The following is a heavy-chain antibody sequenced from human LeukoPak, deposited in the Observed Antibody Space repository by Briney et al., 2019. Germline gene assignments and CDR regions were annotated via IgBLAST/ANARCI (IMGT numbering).Heavy chain of an antibody. D-gene: IGHD3-22*01. CDR2: ISGSGGST. CDR1: GFTFSSYW. V-gene: IGHV3-23*01. Sequence: PGGSLRLSCAASGFTFSSYWMHWVRQAPGKGLEWVSAISGSGGSTYYADSVKGRFTISRDNSKNTLYLQMNSLRAEDTAVYYCVPYYYDSSGYYRTGGGYWGQGTLVTVSS. J-gene: IGHJ4*02. CDR3: VPYYYDSSGYYRTGGGY.